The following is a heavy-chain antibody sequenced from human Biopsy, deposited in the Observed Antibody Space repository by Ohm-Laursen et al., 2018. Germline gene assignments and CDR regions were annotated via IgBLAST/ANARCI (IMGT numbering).Heavy chain of an antibody. D-gene: IGHD3-16*01. Sequence: GSSVKVSCKASGGTFTNHAVGWVRQAPGQGLEWMGKIIPMLDVANYAQKLQGRVTITADKLTSTAYMELASLRSEDMAVYYCAIYGGTEPEGDWGQGTLVTVSS. CDR3: AIYGGTEPEGD. CDR1: GGTFTNHA. CDR2: IIPMLDVA. J-gene: IGHJ4*02. V-gene: IGHV1-69*04.